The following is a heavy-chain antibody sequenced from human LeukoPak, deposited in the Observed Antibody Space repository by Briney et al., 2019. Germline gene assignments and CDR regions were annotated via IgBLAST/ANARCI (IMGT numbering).Heavy chain of an antibody. CDR3: ARQDPGNYDFWSGPAYYFDY. J-gene: IGHJ4*02. V-gene: IGHV4-39*01. CDR2: IYYSGST. Sequence: NPSETLSLTCTVSGGSISSSSYYWGWIRQPPGKGLEWIGSIYYSGSTYCNPSLKSRVTISVDTSKNQFSLKLSSVTAADTAVYYCARQDPGNYDFWSGPAYYFDYWGQGTLVTVSS. CDR1: GGSISSSSYY. D-gene: IGHD3-3*01.